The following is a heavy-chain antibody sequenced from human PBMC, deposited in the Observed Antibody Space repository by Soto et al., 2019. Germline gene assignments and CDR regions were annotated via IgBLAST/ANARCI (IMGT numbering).Heavy chain of an antibody. CDR2: VYFTGST. CDR1: GDSINGYY. Sequence: SESLSLTCTVSGDSINGYYWSWIRQPPGKGLEWLGYVYFTGSTNYNPSLKSRVTISVSTSKKQFSLRLTSVTAADTAVYYCARRLATPATNLDYWGQGTLLTVSS. D-gene: IGHD6-13*01. CDR3: ARRLATPATNLDY. V-gene: IGHV4-59*01. J-gene: IGHJ4*02.